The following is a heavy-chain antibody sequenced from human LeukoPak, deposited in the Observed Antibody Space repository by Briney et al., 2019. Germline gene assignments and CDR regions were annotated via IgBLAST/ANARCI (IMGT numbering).Heavy chain of an antibody. D-gene: IGHD4-17*01. J-gene: IGHJ4*02. CDR3: ARRDGDYDGAHFDY. CDR2: IYDSGTT. Sequence: SETLSLTCAVSGGSISGWYWSWIRQPPGKGLEWIGHIYDSGTTNYNPSLKSRVTMSVDSSKNQFSLKLTSVTAADTAVYYCARRDGDYDGAHFDYWGQGNLVTVSS. CDR1: GGSISGWY. V-gene: IGHV4-59*01.